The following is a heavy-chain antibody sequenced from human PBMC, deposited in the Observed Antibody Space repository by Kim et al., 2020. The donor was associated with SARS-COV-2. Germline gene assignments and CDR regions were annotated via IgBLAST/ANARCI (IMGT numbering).Heavy chain of an antibody. CDR1: GFTFSSYD. CDR2: IGTAGDT. D-gene: IGHD6-6*01. J-gene: IGHJ4*02. Sequence: GGSLRLSCAASGFTFSSYDMHWVRQATGKGLEWVSAIGTAGDTYYPGSVKGRFTISRENAKNSLYLQMNSLRAGDTAVYYCARGRGIGRQLGAWDYFDYWGQGTLVTASS. V-gene: IGHV3-13*01. CDR3: ARGRGIGRQLGAWDYFDY.